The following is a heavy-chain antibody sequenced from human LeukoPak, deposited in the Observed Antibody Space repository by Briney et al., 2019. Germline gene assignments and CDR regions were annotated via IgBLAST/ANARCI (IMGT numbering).Heavy chain of an antibody. D-gene: IGHD3-22*01. J-gene: IGHJ3*02. V-gene: IGHV4-39*01. CDR3: ARGRYYYDSSGYPNDAFDI. CDR2: IYYSGST. CDR1: GGSISSSSYY. Sequence: SETLSLTCTVSGGSISSSSYYWGWIRQPPGKGLEWIGSIYYSGSTYYNPSLKSRVTISVDTSKNQFSLKLSSVTAADTAVYYCARGRYYYDSSGYPNDAFDIWGQGTTVTVSS.